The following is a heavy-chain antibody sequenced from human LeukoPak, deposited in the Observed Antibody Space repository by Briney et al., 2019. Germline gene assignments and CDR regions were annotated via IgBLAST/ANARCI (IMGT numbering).Heavy chain of an antibody. V-gene: IGHV5-51*01. CDR3: ARHWPDTAYYYGMDV. D-gene: IGHD5-18*01. CDR1: GYSFTNYW. CDR2: IYPGDSDT. J-gene: IGHJ6*02. Sequence: GESLKISCKGSGYSFTNYWIGWVRQMPGKGLEWMGIIYPGDSDTRYSPSFQGQVTISADKSLTTAYLQWSSLKASDTAMYYCARHWPDTAYYYGMDVWGQGTTVTVSS.